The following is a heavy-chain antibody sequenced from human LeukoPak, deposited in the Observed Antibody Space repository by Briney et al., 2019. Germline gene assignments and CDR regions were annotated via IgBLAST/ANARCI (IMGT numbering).Heavy chain of an antibody. V-gene: IGHV4-4*02. CDR3: ARSAAVTGQFDF. CDR2: IYHAGST. J-gene: IGHJ4*02. D-gene: IGHD6-19*01. Sequence: PSETLPLTCTVSGASISSSNWWTWVRQPPGEALEWIGEIYHAGSTKYNPSLRSRLTISVDKSKNSFSLSLTSVTAADTAFYYCARSAAVTGQFDFWGQGTLVTVSS. CDR1: GASISSSNW.